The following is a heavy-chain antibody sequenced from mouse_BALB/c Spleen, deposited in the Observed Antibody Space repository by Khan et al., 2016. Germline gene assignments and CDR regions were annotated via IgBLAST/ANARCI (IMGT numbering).Heavy chain of an antibody. Sequence: EVELVESGGGLVQPGGSRKLSCAASGFTFSSFGMHWVSQAPEKGQEWVAYISSGSSDIYYADTVKGRFTISRDHPKNTLFLQLTSLLSEASARYYCARKGARKSYAMDYWGQGTSVTVSS. V-gene: IGHV5-17*02. CDR3: ARKGARKSYAMDY. CDR1: GFTFSSFG. CDR2: ISSGSSDI. J-gene: IGHJ4*01.